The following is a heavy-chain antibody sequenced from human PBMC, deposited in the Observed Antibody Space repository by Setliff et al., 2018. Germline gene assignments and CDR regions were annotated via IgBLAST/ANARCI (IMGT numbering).Heavy chain of an antibody. V-gene: IGHV3-11*01. CDR3: ARDLAGDTSGAYFDL. CDR2: ISSSASTI. J-gene: IGHJ2*01. CDR1: GFTFSDYY. Sequence: LRLSCAASGFTFSDYYMSWIRQAPGKGLEWVSYISSSASTIYYADSVKGRFTISRDNAKKLLDLQMNSLRAEDTAVYYCARDLAGDTSGAYFDLWGRGTLVTVSS. D-gene: IGHD6-19*01.